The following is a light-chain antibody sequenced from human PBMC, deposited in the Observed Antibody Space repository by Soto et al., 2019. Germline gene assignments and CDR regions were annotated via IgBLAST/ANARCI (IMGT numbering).Light chain of an antibody. CDR2: AAS. J-gene: IGKJ4*01. V-gene: IGKV1-9*01. CDR1: QVISTS. CDR3: QQSYSTPLT. Sequence: DIQLTQSPSFLSPSIGESVTITCRASQVISTSLAWYQVKPGKAPKLLIYAASTLESGVPSRFSATVSGTEFSLTISGLQPEDFATYYCQQSYSTPLTFGGGTKVDIK.